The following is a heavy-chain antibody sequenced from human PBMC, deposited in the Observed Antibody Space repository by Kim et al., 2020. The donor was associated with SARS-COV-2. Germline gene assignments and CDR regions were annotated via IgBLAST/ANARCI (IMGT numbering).Heavy chain of an antibody. V-gene: IGHV4-34*01. CDR3: ARISGSYLDY. CDR2: SRRT. J-gene: IGHJ4*02. Sequence: SRRTNYNPSLKSRVTISVDTSKNHFSLNLSSVTAADTAVYYCARISGSYLDYWGQGTLVTVSS. D-gene: IGHD1-26*01.